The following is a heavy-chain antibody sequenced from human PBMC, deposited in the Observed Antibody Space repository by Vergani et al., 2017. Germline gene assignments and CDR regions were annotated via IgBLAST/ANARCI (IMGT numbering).Heavy chain of an antibody. CDR3: AKTTYYDFWSGYYIFDY. V-gene: IGHV3-23*01. J-gene: IGHJ4*02. D-gene: IGHD3-3*01. CDR2: ISGSGGST. CDR1: GFTFSSYA. Sequence: EVQLLESGGGLVQPGGSLRLSCAAFGFTFSSYAMSWVRQAPGKGLEWVSAISGSGGSTYYADSVKGRFTISRDNSKNTLYLQMNSLRAEDTAVYYCAKTTYYDFWSGYYIFDYWGQGTLVTVSS.